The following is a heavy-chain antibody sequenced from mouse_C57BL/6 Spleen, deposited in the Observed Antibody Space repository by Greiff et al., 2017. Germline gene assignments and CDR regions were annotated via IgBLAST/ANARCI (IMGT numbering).Heavy chain of an antibody. CDR2: LNPSTGGT. CDR1: GYSFTGYY. CDR3: AREGLRDWYFDV. D-gene: IGHD1-1*01. J-gene: IGHJ1*03. Sequence: VQLQQSGPELVKPGASVKISCKASGYSFTGYYMNWVKQSPEKSLEWIGELNPSTGGTTYNQKFKAKATLTVDKSTSTAYMQLKSLTSEDSAVYYCAREGLRDWYFDVWGTGTTVTVSS. V-gene: IGHV1-42*01.